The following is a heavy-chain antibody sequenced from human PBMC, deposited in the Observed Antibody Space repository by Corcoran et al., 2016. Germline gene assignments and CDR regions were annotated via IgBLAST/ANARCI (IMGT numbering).Heavy chain of an antibody. CDR3: TSEDGGPLDY. J-gene: IGHJ4*02. CDR1: GFTFGDYA. Sequence: EVQLMESGDGLVQPGRCLRLSCTASGFTFGDYAMSWFRQAPGKGLEWVGFIRSKAYGGTTEYAASVKGRYTISREDSKSIANLQMNSLKTEDTAVYYCTSEDGGPLDYWGQGSLVTVSS. V-gene: IGHV3-49*03. CDR2: IRSKAYGGTT. D-gene: IGHD3-10*01.